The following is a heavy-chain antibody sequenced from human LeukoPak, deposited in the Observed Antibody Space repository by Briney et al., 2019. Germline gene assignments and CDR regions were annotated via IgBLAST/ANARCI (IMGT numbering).Heavy chain of an antibody. V-gene: IGHV3-23*01. Sequence: GGSLRLSRAASGFTFSSSAMSWVRQAPRKGLEWVSAISNNGGYTYYADSVQGRFTISRDNSKSTLCLQMNSLRAEDTAVYYCAKQLGYCSDGSCYFPYWGQGTLVTVSS. CDR3: AKQLGYCSDGSCYFPY. CDR2: ISNNGGYT. CDR1: GFTFSSSA. J-gene: IGHJ4*02. D-gene: IGHD2-15*01.